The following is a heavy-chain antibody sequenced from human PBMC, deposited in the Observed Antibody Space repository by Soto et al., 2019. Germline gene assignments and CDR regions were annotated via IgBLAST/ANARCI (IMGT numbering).Heavy chain of an antibody. V-gene: IGHV3-23*01. CDR2: ISGSGDTT. J-gene: IGHJ4*02. CDR1: RLTFSNYA. Sequence: PGGPLRLSCVISRLTFSNYALNGVRQAPGKGLEWVSSISGSGDTTYYADSVKGRFTLSRDNSKNTLYLQMNSLRVEDTALYYCAKADYSYSWAPGDYWGQGTLVTVSS. CDR3: AKADYSYSWAPGDY. D-gene: IGHD6-13*01.